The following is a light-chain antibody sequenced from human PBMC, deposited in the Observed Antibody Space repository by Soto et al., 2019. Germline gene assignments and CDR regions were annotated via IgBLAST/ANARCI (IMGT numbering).Light chain of an antibody. CDR3: QAWDSSTAWT. CDR1: KLGDKY. J-gene: IGLJ2*01. Sequence: SYELTQPPSVSVSPGQTASITCSGDKLGDKYACWYQQKPGQSPVLVIYQDSKRPSGIPERFSGSNSGNTATLTISGTQAMDEADYYCQAWDSSTAWTFGGGTKVTVL. CDR2: QDS. V-gene: IGLV3-1*01.